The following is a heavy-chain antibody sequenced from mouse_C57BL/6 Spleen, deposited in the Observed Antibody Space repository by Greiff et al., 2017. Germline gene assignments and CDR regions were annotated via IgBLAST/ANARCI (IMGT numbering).Heavy chain of an antibody. CDR1: GYTFTSYW. V-gene: IGHV1-7*01. Sequence: QVQLQQSGAELAKPGASVTLSCKASGYTFTSYWMHLVKQRPGQGLEWIGYINPSSGYSKYNQKFKNKATLTEDKSSSTAYMQLSSLTYEDSAVYYCARGGTTVVAPSVWGTGTTVTVSS. CDR2: INPSSGYS. J-gene: IGHJ1*03. D-gene: IGHD1-1*01. CDR3: ARGGTTVVAPSV.